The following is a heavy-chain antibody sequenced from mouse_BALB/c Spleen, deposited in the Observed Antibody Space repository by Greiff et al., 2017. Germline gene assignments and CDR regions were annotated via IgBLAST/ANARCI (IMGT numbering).Heavy chain of an antibody. J-gene: IGHJ2*01. CDR3: ALYGNYGVDY. Sequence: VQLQQSGAELVRPGALVKLSCKASGFTIKDYYMHWVKQRPEQGLEWIGWIDPENGNTIYDPKFQGKASITADTSSNTAYLQLSSLTSEDTAVYYCALYGNYGVDYWGQGTTLTVSS. V-gene: IGHV14-1*02. CDR1: GFTIKDYY. D-gene: IGHD2-1*01. CDR2: IDPENGNT.